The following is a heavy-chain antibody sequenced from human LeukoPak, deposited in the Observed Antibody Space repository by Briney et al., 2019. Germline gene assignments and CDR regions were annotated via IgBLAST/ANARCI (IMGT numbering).Heavy chain of an antibody. V-gene: IGHV1-2*02. J-gene: IGHJ4*02. CDR2: INPNSGGT. Sequence: ASVEVSCKASVYTFTGYYMHSVRQAPGQRLEWMGWINPNSGGTNYAQKFQGRVTMTRDTSISTAYMELSRLRSDDTAVYYCARASGDILTGYSSYFDYWGQGTLVTVSS. D-gene: IGHD3-9*01. CDR3: ARASGDILTGYSSYFDY. CDR1: VYTFTGYY.